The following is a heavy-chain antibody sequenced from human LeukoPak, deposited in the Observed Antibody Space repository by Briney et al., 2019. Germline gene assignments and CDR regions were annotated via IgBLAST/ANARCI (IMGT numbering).Heavy chain of an antibody. J-gene: IGHJ4*02. V-gene: IGHV4-34*01. CDR2: INHSGST. CDR3: ARGKNIVLMPRAVFFDY. CDR1: GGSFSGYY. D-gene: IGHD2-8*01. Sequence: PSETLSLTCAVYGGSFSGYYWSWIRQPPGKGLEWIGEINHSGSTNYNPSLKSRVTISVDTSKNQFSLKLSSVTAADTAVYYCARGKNIVLMPRAVFFDYWGQGTLVTVSS.